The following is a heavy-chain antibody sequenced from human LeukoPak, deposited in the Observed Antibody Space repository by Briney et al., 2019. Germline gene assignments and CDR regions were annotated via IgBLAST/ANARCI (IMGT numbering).Heavy chain of an antibody. J-gene: IGHJ4*02. D-gene: IGHD6-19*01. Sequence: GESLKISCKASGYRFTEFWIAWVRRTPGKGLEWMGIIYPGDSDTRYSPSFQGQVTISADKSISTAYLQWSSLKASDTAMYYCARTGKTSGWYVDWGQGTLVTVSS. CDR1: GYRFTEFW. CDR3: ARTGKTSGWYVD. V-gene: IGHV5-51*01. CDR2: IYPGDSDT.